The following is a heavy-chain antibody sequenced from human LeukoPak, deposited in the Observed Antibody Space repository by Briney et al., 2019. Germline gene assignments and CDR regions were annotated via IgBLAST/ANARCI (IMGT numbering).Heavy chain of an antibody. J-gene: IGHJ4*02. D-gene: IGHD6-6*01. CDR2: ISAYNGNT. CDR1: GYTFTSYG. V-gene: IGHV1-18*01. CDR3: ARVGGPDIAARSVGGYYFNY. Sequence: ASVKVSCKASGYTFTSYGISWVRQAPGQGLEWMGWISAYNGNTNYAQKLQGRVTMTTDTSTSTAYMELRSLRSDDTAVYYCARVGGPDIAARSVGGYYFNYWGQGTLVTVSS.